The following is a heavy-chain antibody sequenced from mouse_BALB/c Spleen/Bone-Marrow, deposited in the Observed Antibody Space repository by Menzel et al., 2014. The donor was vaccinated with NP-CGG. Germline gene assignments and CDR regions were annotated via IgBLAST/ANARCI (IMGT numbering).Heavy chain of an antibody. Sequence: QAQLQQSGPELVKPGASVKMSCKASGYTFTSCYIHWVKQSPGQGLEWIGWIYPGDGSTEYNEKLKGKTTLTADKSSSTAYMLLSSLTSEDSAIYFCARPDGNYESYFDYWGQGTTLTVSS. J-gene: IGHJ2*01. CDR2: IYPGDGST. V-gene: IGHV1S56*01. CDR3: ARPDGNYESYFDY. D-gene: IGHD2-1*01. CDR1: GYTFTSCY.